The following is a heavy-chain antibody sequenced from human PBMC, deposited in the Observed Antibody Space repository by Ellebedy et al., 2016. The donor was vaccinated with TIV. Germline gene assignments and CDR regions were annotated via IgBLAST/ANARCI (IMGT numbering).Heavy chain of an antibody. V-gene: IGHV3-21*01. CDR3: ARDEGDTVWGFDI. CDR1: GFTFSDSS. Sequence: GESLKISCAASGFTFSDSSMNWVRQAPGKGLEWVSSISLSSRYIFYADSVRGRFTISRDNANNSLFLQMNSLGVEDTAVYYCARDEGDTVWGFDIWGQGTMVAVSS. D-gene: IGHD2-15*01. J-gene: IGHJ3*02. CDR2: ISLSSRYI.